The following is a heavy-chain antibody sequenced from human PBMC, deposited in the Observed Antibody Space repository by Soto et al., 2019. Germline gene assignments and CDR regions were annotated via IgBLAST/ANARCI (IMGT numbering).Heavy chain of an antibody. CDR1: GFTFSNAW. D-gene: IGHD6-25*01. Sequence: GGSLRLSCAASGFTFSNAWLSWVRQAPGKGLEWVGRIKSKTDGGTTDYAAPVKGRFTISRDDSKNTLYLQMNSLKTEDTAVYYCTTDEWNRSGYGGNPDFDYWGQGTLVTVSS. J-gene: IGHJ4*02. CDR2: IKSKTDGGTT. V-gene: IGHV3-15*01. CDR3: TTDEWNRSGYGGNPDFDY.